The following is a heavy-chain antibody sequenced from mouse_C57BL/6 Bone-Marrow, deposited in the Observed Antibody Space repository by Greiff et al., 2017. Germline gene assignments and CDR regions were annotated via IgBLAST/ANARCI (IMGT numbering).Heavy chain of an antibody. CDR2: IYPGSGST. Sequence: VQLQQPGAELVKPGASVKMSCKASGYTFTSYWITWVKQRPGQGLAWIGDIYPGSGSTNYNEKFKSKATLTVDTSSSTAYMQLSSRTSEVSAVYYCAREEYYYGSSWYFDVWGTGTTVTVSS. V-gene: IGHV1-55*01. D-gene: IGHD1-1*01. J-gene: IGHJ1*03. CDR3: AREEYYYGSSWYFDV. CDR1: GYTFTSYW.